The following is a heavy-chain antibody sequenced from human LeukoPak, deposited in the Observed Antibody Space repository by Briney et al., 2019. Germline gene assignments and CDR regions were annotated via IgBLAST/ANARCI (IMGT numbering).Heavy chain of an antibody. Sequence: GGSLRLSCAASGFTFSSYWMHWVRQAPGKGLVWVSGINSDGTSPIYADSVKGRFTISRDNAKKTLYLQMNSLRAEDTAVYYCAKVMPHYYDSSGYRYYFDYWGQGTLVTVSS. J-gene: IGHJ4*02. CDR3: AKVMPHYYDSSGYRYYFDY. CDR1: GFTFSSYW. D-gene: IGHD3-22*01. V-gene: IGHV3-74*01. CDR2: INSDGTSP.